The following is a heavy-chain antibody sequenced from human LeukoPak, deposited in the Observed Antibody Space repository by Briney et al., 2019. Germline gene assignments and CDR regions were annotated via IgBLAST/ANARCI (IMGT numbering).Heavy chain of an antibody. J-gene: IGHJ3*02. Sequence: PSETLSLTCTVSGGSISSYYWSWIRQPPGKGLEWIGYIYYSGSTNYNPSLKSRVTISVDTSKNQFSLKLSSVTAADTAVYYCAREPYTGYPTHAFDIWGQGTMVTVSS. D-gene: IGHD5-12*01. CDR3: AREPYTGYPTHAFDI. V-gene: IGHV4-59*12. CDR2: IYYSGST. CDR1: GGSISSYY.